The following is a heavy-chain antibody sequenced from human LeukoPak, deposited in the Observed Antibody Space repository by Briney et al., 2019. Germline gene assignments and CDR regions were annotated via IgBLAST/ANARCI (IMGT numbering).Heavy chain of an antibody. V-gene: IGHV3-NL1*01. Sequence: PGGSLRLSCAASGFTFSSYGMHWVRQAPGKGLEWVSVIYSGGSTYYADSVKGRFTISRDNSKNTLYLQMNSLRAEDTAIYYCAKDLVTGSLDYWGQGTLVTVSS. D-gene: IGHD3-10*01. CDR3: AKDLVTGSLDY. CDR2: IYSGGST. J-gene: IGHJ4*02. CDR1: GFTFSSYG.